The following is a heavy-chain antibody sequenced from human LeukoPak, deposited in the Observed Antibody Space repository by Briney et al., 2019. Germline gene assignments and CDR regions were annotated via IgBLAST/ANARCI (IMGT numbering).Heavy chain of an antibody. J-gene: IGHJ5*02. CDR2: IYYSGAT. Sequence: SETLSLTCTISGGSISSSNYYWVWIRQPPGKGLKWIGSIYYSGATYYNPSLESRVTMSVDTSKNQFSLKLSSVTAADTAVYHCARHGTPGTNLNWFDPWGQGTLVTVSS. D-gene: IGHD1-1*01. CDR1: GGSISSSNYY. CDR3: ARHGTPGTNLNWFDP. V-gene: IGHV4-39*01.